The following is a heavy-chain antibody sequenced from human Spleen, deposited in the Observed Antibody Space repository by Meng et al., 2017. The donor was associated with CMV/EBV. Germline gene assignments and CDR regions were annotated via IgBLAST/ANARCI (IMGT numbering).Heavy chain of an antibody. J-gene: IGHJ4*02. CDR1: FTYYG. D-gene: IGHD3-3*01. CDR3: ARDMLLDFWNGYRGYFDY. V-gene: IGHV1-18*01. Sequence: FTYYGISWVRQAPGQGLEWMGCISAYNGNTNYAQNFQGRVTMTTDTHTTTAYMELRSLRSDDTAVYYCARDMLLDFWNGYRGYFDYWGQGTLVTVSS. CDR2: ISAYNGNT.